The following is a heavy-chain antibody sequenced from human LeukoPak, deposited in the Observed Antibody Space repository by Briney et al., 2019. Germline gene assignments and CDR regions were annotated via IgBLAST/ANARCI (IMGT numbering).Heavy chain of an antibody. CDR3: ARRGCSSTTCPFDY. J-gene: IGHJ4*02. CDR2: IYYSGST. CDR1: GGSISSYY. D-gene: IGHD2-2*01. Sequence: PSETLSLTCTVSGGSISSYYWSWIRQPPGKGLGWIGYIYYSGSTNYNPSLKSRVTISLDTSKNQFSLRLISVTAADTAVYYCARRGCSSTTCPFDYWGQGTLVTVSS. V-gene: IGHV4-59*08.